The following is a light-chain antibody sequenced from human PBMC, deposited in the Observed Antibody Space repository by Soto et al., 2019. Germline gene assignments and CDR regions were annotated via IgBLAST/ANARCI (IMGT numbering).Light chain of an antibody. CDR2: EVS. CDR1: SSDVGGYNY. J-gene: IGLJ3*02. V-gene: IGLV2-14*01. CDR3: SSYTITSPLL. Sequence: QSALTQPASVSGSPGQSITISCTGTSSDVGGYNYVSWYQQHPGKAPKLMIYEVSNRPSGVSNRFSGSKSGNTASLTISGLQAEDEADYYCSSYTITSPLLFGGGTKLTVL.